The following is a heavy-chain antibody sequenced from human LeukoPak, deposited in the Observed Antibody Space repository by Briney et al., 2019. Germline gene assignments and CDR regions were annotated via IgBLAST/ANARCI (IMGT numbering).Heavy chain of an antibody. CDR1: GYTFTGYY. V-gene: IGHV1-2*02. D-gene: IGHD6-19*01. J-gene: IGHJ4*02. CDR3: ARAYSSGWYHFDY. CDR2: INPNSGGT. Sequence: ASVKVSCKASGYTFTGYYMHWVRQAPGQGPEWMGWINPNSGGTNYAQKFQGRVTMTRDTSISTAYMELSRLRSDDTAVYYCARAYSSGWYHFDYWGQGTLVTVSS.